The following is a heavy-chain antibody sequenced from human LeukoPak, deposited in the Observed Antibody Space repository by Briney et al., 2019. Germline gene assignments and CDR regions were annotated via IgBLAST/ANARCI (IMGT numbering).Heavy chain of an antibody. D-gene: IGHD4-17*01. J-gene: IGHJ4*03. CDR1: GFTFSSYW. CDR3: AKEIWPTVTTPGRTYFDY. V-gene: IGHV3-74*01. Sequence: GGSLRLSCAASGFTFSSYWMHWVRQAPGKGLVWVSRINSDGSSTSYADSVKGRFTISRDNAKNSLYLQVSSLRAEDTAVYYCAKEIWPTVTTPGRTYFDYWGQGTMVTVSS. CDR2: INSDGSST.